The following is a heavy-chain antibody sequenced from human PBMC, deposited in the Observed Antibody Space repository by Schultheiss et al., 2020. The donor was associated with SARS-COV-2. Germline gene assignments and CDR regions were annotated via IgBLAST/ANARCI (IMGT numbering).Heavy chain of an antibody. V-gene: IGHV3-49*04. CDR1: GFTFSSYA. J-gene: IGHJ4*02. D-gene: IGHD3-16*01. CDR3: ARWVRVGERSYYFDY. Sequence: GESLKISCAASGFTFSSYAMHWVRQAPGKGLEWVGFIRSKAYGGTTEYAASVKGRFTISRDDSKSIAYLQMNSLRAEDTAVYYCARWVRVGERSYYFDYWGQGTLVTVSS. CDR2: IRSKAYGGTT.